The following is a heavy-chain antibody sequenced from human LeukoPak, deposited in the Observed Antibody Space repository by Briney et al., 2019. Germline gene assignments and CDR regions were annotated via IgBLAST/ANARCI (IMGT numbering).Heavy chain of an antibody. J-gene: IGHJ5*02. D-gene: IGHD3-3*01. V-gene: IGHV3-7*01. CDR1: GFAFSSYW. CDR2: IKQDGSEE. Sequence: QPGGSLRLSCAASGFAFSSYWMSWVRQAPGKGLEWVANIKQDGSEEYYVDSVKGRFTISRDNAKNSLYLQMNSLRAEDTAVYYCARDFYDFWSGYRRFDPWGQGTLVTVSS. CDR3: ARDFYDFWSGYRRFDP.